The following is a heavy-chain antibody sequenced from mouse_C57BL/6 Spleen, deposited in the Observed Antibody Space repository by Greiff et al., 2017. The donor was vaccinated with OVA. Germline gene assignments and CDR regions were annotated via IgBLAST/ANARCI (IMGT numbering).Heavy chain of an antibody. CDR3: ARADSNRLDY. J-gene: IGHJ4*01. V-gene: IGHV5-4*03. Sequence: DVKLVESGGGLVKPGGSLKLSCAASGFTFSSYAMSWVRQTPEKRLEWVATISDGGSYTYYPDNVKGRFTISRDNAKNNLYLQMSHLKSEDTAMYYCARADSNRLDYWGQGTSVTVSS. D-gene: IGHD2-5*01. CDR1: GFTFSSYA. CDR2: ISDGGSYT.